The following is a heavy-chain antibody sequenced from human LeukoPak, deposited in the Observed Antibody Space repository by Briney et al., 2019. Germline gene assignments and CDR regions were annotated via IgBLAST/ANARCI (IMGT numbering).Heavy chain of an antibody. V-gene: IGHV3-21*01. CDR1: GFTFSSYS. CDR2: ISSSSSYI. D-gene: IGHD2-21*02. CDR3: ARVLVGDGPPAFDI. J-gene: IGHJ3*02. Sequence: GGSLRLSCAASGFTFSSYSMNWVRQAPGKGLEWVSSISSSSSYIYYADSVKGRFTIYRDNAKNSLYLQMNSLRAEDTAVYYCARVLVGDGPPAFDIWGQGTMVPVSS.